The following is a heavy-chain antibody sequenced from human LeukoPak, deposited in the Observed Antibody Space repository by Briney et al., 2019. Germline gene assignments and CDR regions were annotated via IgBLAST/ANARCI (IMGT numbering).Heavy chain of an antibody. Sequence: SETLSLTCTVSGVSINTYSWSWVRQPRGKGLEWIGYMSYTGSTSYNPSLRSRVTISVDKSKNQFSLKLTSVTAADTAVYFCATDGYFEVWGRGTLVTVSS. J-gene: IGHJ2*01. CDR2: MSYTGST. V-gene: IGHV4-59*01. CDR3: ATDGYFEV. CDR1: GVSINTYS.